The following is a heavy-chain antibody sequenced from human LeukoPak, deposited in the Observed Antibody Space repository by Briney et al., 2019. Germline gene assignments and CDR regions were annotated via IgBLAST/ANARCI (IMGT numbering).Heavy chain of an antibody. J-gene: IGHJ6*03. Sequence: SETLSLTCTVSGYSIGSGYFWGWIRQSPGKGLEWIGTIHHSGTTYYNPSLKSRVTISVDTSKNQFSLKVSSVTAADTAVYYCARTTEGGYTYGYFYYYYMDVWGKGTTVTISS. CDR2: IHHSGTT. CDR1: GYSIGSGYF. CDR3: ARTTEGGYTYGYFYYYYMDV. V-gene: IGHV4-38-2*02. D-gene: IGHD5-18*01.